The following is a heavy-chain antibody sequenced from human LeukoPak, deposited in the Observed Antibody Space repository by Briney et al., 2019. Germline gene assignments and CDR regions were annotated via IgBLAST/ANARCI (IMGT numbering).Heavy chain of an antibody. J-gene: IGHJ5*02. CDR2: IYYSGST. CDR1: GGSFSGYY. CDR3: ARGGNYWPQWWFDP. D-gene: IGHD1-26*01. Sequence: SETLSLTCAVYGGSFSGYYWSWIRQPPGKGLEWIGYIYYSGSTNYNPSLKSRVTISVDTSKNQFSLELNSVTPADTAVYYCARGGNYWPQWWFDPWGQGTLVTVSS. V-gene: IGHV4-59*01.